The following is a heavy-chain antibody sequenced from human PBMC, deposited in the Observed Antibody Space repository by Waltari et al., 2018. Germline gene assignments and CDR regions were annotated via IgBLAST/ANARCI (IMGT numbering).Heavy chain of an antibody. CDR3: ARGRGSSYDFWSGYNY. J-gene: IGHJ4*02. D-gene: IGHD3-3*01. V-gene: IGHV4-34*01. CDR2: NNHSGGT. Sequence: QVQLQQWGAGLLKPSETLSLTCAVYGGSFSGYYWSWIRQPPWEGLVGIGENNHSGGTNYNPSLKSRVTISVDTSKNQFSLKLSSVTAADTAVYYCARGRGSSYDFWSGYNYWGQGTLVTVSS. CDR1: GGSFSGYY.